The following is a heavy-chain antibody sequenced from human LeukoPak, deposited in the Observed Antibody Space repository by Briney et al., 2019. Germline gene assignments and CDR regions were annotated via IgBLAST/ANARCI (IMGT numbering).Heavy chain of an antibody. J-gene: IGHJ4*02. V-gene: IGHV4-39*07. CDR3: ARGSAVIISY. Sequence: PSETLSLTCSVSDGSISSGYYYWGWIRQPPGKGLEWIGSIYYSGSTYYNASLKSRVTISVDTSKNQFSLKLTSVTAADTAVYYCARGSAVIISYWGQGTLVTVSS. CDR1: DGSISSGYYY. D-gene: IGHD3-3*01. CDR2: IYYSGST.